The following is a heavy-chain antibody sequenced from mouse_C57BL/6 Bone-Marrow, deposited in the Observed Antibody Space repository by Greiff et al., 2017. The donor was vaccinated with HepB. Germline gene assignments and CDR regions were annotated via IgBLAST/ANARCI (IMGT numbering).Heavy chain of an antibody. CDR2: IDPSDSYT. CDR3: ARDWAITTVVAAYYFDY. Sequence: QVQLQQPGAELVKPGASVKLSCKASGYTFTSYWMQWVKQRPGQGLEWIGEIDPSDSYTNYNQKFKGKATLTVDTSSSTAYMQLSSLTSEDSAVYYCARDWAITTVVAAYYFDYWGQGTTLTVSS. V-gene: IGHV1-50*01. J-gene: IGHJ2*01. D-gene: IGHD1-1*01. CDR1: GYTFTSYW.